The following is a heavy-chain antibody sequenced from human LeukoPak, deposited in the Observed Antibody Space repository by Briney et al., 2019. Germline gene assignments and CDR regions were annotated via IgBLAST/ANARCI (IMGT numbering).Heavy chain of an antibody. J-gene: IGHJ4*02. Sequence: SETLSLTCAVYGGSFSGYYWSWIRQPPGKGLEWIGEINHSGSTNYNPSLKSRVTISVDTSKNQLSLKLSSVTAADTAVYYCARDRWLQRNWPVDYWGQGTLVTVSS. V-gene: IGHV4-34*01. D-gene: IGHD5-24*01. CDR1: GGSFSGYY. CDR2: INHSGST. CDR3: ARDRWLQRNWPVDY.